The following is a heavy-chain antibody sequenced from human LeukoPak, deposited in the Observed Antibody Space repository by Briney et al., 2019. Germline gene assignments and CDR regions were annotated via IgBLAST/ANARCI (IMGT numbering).Heavy chain of an antibody. CDR3: ARGFWTGVEY. D-gene: IGHD3/OR15-3a*01. CDR1: GFTVSSNY. V-gene: IGHV3-74*01. J-gene: IGHJ4*02. Sequence: PGGSLRLSCAASGFTVSSNYMSWVRQAPGKGLVWVSRIKSGGSDTSYADSVKGRFTISRDNAKNTLYLQMNSLRAEDTAVYYCARGFWTGVEYWGQGALVTVSS. CDR2: IKSGGSDT.